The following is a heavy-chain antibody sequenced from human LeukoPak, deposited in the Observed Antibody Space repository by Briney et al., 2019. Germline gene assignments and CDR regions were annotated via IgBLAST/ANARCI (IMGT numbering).Heavy chain of an antibody. CDR1: GGTFSSYA. CDR3: ARGNVDYGDHGYFDY. V-gene: IGHV1-69*04. CDR2: IIPILGIA. J-gene: IGHJ4*02. D-gene: IGHD4-17*01. Sequence: SVKVSCKASGGTFSSYAISWVRQAPGQGLERMGRIIPILGIANYAQKFQGRVTITADKSTSTAYMELSSLRSEDTAVYYCARGNVDYGDHGYFDYWGQGTLVTVSS.